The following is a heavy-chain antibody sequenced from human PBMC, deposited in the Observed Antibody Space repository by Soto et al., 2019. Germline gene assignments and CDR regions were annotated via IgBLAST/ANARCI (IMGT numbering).Heavy chain of an antibody. CDR1: GFTFSSYA. Sequence: PWGSLRLSCAASGFTFSSYAMHWVRQAPGKGLEWVAVISYDGSNKYYADSVKGRFTISRDNSKNTLYLQMNSLRAEDTAVYYCARDWGSWWFSDYWGQGTLVTVSS. J-gene: IGHJ4*02. D-gene: IGHD6-13*01. CDR3: ARDWGSWWFSDY. CDR2: ISYDGSNK. V-gene: IGHV3-30-3*01.